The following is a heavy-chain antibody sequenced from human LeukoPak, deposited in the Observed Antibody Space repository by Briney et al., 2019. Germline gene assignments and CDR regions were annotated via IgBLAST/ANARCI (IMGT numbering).Heavy chain of an antibody. CDR1: GFTFSSYW. CDR3: ARVQLLGIAAALDAFDI. V-gene: IGHV3-7*02. CDR2: IKKDGSEK. D-gene: IGHD6-13*01. J-gene: IGHJ3*02. Sequence: PGGSLRLSCAASGFTFSSYWVTWVRQAPGKGLEWVANIKKDGSEKYYVDSVKGRFTISRDNAKNSLYLQMNSLRAEDTAVYYCARVQLLGIAAALDAFDIWGQGTMVTVSS.